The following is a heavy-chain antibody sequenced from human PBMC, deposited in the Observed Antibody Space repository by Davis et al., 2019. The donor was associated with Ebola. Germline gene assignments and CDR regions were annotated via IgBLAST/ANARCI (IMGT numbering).Heavy chain of an antibody. Sequence: GSLKISCAASGFTFSSYGMHWVRQAPGKGLEWVAVIWYDGSNKYYVDSVKGRFTISRDNSKNTLYLQMNSLRAEDTAVYYCARGGDGSGSYLGYYYGRDVWGQGTTVTVSS. CDR3: ARGGDGSGSYLGYYYGRDV. CDR1: GFTFSSYG. V-gene: IGHV3-33*08. J-gene: IGHJ6*02. CDR2: IWYDGSNK. D-gene: IGHD3-10*01.